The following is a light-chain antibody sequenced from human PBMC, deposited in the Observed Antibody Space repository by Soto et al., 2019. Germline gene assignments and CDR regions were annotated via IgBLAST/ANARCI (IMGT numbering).Light chain of an antibody. CDR3: AAWDDSLSGVI. J-gene: IGLJ2*01. CDR2: SNS. CDR1: NSNVGRNY. V-gene: IGLV1-47*02. Sequence: QSVVTQPPSASGTPGQRVTFSCSGANSNVGRNYVTWYQQFPGTAPKILIHSNSQRPSGVPDRFSASKSGASASLAISGLRPEDEADYFCAAWDDSLSGVIFGVGTKLTVL.